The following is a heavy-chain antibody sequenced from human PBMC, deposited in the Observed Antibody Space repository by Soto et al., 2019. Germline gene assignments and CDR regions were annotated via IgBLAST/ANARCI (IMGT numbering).Heavy chain of an antibody. D-gene: IGHD3-3*01. J-gene: IGHJ4*02. Sequence: GRSLRLSCAASGFTFSSYAMHWVRQAPGKGLEWVAVISYDGSNKYYADSVKGRFTISRDNSKNTLYLQMNSLRAEDTAVYYCARDLPNYDFWSGYCLKDYWGQGTLVTVSS. CDR3: ARDLPNYDFWSGYCLKDY. CDR2: ISYDGSNK. V-gene: IGHV3-30-3*01. CDR1: GFTFSSYA.